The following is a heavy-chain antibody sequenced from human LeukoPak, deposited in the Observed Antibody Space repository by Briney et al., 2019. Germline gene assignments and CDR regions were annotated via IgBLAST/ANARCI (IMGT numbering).Heavy chain of an antibody. CDR3: ARDSDSSSWYWYYGMDV. CDR1: GSSISSGSYY. D-gene: IGHD6-13*01. Sequence: SETLSLTCTVSGSSISSGSYYWSWIRQPAGKGLEWIGRIYTSGSTNYNPSLKSRVTISVDTSKNQFSLKLSSVTAADTAVYYCARDSDSSSWYWYYGMDVWGQGTTVTVSS. J-gene: IGHJ6*02. CDR2: IYTSGST. V-gene: IGHV4-61*02.